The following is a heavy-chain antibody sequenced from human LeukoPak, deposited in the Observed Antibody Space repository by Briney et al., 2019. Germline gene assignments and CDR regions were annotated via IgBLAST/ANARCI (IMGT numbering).Heavy chain of an antibody. CDR2: IKQDGSEK. Sequence: GGSLRLSYAASGFTFSSYEMNWVRQAPGKGLEWVANIKQDGSEKYYVDSVKGRFTISRDNAKNSLYLQMNSLRAEDTAVYYCAREGLLAGIDYWGQGTLVTVSS. J-gene: IGHJ4*02. D-gene: IGHD3-10*01. CDR1: GFTFSSYE. V-gene: IGHV3-7*01. CDR3: AREGLLAGIDY.